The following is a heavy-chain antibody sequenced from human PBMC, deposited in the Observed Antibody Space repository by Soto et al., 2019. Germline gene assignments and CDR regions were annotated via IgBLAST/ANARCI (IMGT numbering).Heavy chain of an antibody. D-gene: IGHD4-17*01. CDR1: GGSISSSNW. J-gene: IGHJ6*02. Sequence: QVQLQESGPGLVKPSGTLSLTCAVSGGSISSSNWWTWVRHSPGKGLEWIGEISHSGTTNYNPSLTRRVTRSLDKSKNQCSLELSSVTAADTAVYYCARYGDLHFYGMDVWGQGTTVTVSS. CDR2: ISHSGTT. CDR3: ARYGDLHFYGMDV. V-gene: IGHV4-4*02.